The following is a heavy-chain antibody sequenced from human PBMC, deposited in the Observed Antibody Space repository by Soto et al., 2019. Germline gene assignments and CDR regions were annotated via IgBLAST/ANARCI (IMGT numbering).Heavy chain of an antibody. J-gene: IGHJ1*01. CDR2: INHSGST. D-gene: IGHD6-13*01. CDR1: GGSFSGYY. Sequence: SETLSLTCAVYGGSFSGYYWSWIRQPPGKGLEWIGEINHSGSTNYNPSLKSRVTISVDTSKNQFSLKLSSVTAADTAVYYCERLSWVEAAGYCGQGTLVTVYS. V-gene: IGHV4-34*01. CDR3: ERLSWVEAAGY.